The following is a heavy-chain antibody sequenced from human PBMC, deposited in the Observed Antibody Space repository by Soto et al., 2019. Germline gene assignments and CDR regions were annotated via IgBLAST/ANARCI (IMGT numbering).Heavy chain of an antibody. CDR3: ARVGFSSSSSFSYWFDP. CDR1: SGSISSSNW. CDR2: IYHSGST. V-gene: IGHV4-4*02. D-gene: IGHD6-6*01. J-gene: IGHJ5*02. Sequence: PSETLSLTCAVSSGSISSSNWWSWVRQPPGKGLEWIGEIYHSGSTNYNPSLKSRVTISVDKSKNQFSLKLSSVTAADTAVYYCARVGFSSSSSFSYWFDPWGQGTLVTVSS.